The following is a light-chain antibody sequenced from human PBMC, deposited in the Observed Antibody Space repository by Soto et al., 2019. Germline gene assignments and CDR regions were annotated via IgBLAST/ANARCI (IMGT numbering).Light chain of an antibody. V-gene: IGKV1-33*01. J-gene: IGKJ4*01. CDR2: DAS. CDR1: KDISNY. Sequence: NITCQTSKDISNYLNGYQHKPGEAPRLLIYDASNLEAGVPSRFSGSGSGPNSTYTISRRPQQDSSTAYCIQHYDGSPLTFGGGTKVDIK. CDR3: IQHYDGSPLT.